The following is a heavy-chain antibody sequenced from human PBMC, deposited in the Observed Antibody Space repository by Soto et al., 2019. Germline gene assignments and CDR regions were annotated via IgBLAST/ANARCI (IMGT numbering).Heavy chain of an antibody. J-gene: IGHJ6*02. CDR2: ISYDRSNK. Sequence: GGSLRLSCAASGFTFSSYAMHWVRQAPGKGLEWVAVISYDRSNKYYADSVKGRFTISRDNSKNTLYLQMNSLRAEDTAVYYCARDNRYTWPGVWGQGTTVTVSS. D-gene: IGHD3-16*02. V-gene: IGHV3-30-3*01. CDR3: ARDNRYTWPGV. CDR1: GFTFSSYA.